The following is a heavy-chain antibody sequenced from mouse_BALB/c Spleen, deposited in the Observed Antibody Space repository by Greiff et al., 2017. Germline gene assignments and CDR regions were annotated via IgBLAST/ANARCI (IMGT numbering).Heavy chain of an antibody. CDR3: ARGGDYGQRAMDY. V-gene: IGHV5-4*02. D-gene: IGHD1-1*01. CDR1: GFTFSDYY. Sequence: EVQLVESGGGLVKPGGSLKLSCAASGFTFSDYYMYWVRQTPEKRLEWVATISDGGSYTYYPDSVKGRFTISRDNAKNNLYLQMSSLKSEDTAMYYCARGGDYGQRAMDYWGQGTSVTVSS. J-gene: IGHJ4*01. CDR2: ISDGGSYT.